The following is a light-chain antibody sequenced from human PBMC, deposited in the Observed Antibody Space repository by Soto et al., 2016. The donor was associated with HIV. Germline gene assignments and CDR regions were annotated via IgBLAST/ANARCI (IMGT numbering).Light chain of an antibody. CDR1: NVESKS. CDR2: DDS. Sequence: SYVLTQPPSLSVAPRKTARITCGGDNVESKSVQWYQQKPGQAPVLVVYDDSDRPSGIPERFSGSNSGNTATLTISSVEAGDEADYYCQVWDSSTDHVFGTGTKVTVL. J-gene: IGLJ1*01. V-gene: IGLV3-21*03. CDR3: QVWDSSTDHV.